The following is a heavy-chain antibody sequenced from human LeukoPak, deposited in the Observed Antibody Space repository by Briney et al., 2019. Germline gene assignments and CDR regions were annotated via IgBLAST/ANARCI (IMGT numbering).Heavy chain of an antibody. J-gene: IGHJ4*02. D-gene: IGHD5-12*01. CDR1: GFTFSTFS. CDR2: ISGRTGGT. Sequence: GGSLRLSCAASGFTFSTFSMIWVRQAPGKGLEWVSAISGRTGGTYYADSVKGRFTISRDNSKSTLYLQMDSLRAEDTAVYYCAKCGNSGCHLIDYWGQGTLVTVSS. V-gene: IGHV3-23*01. CDR3: AKCGNSGCHLIDY.